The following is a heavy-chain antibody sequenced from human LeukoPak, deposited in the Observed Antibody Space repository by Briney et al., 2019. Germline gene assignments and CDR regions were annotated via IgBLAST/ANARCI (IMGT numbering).Heavy chain of an antibody. CDR2: ISYSGST. CDR3: ARRVRKIVGATYFDY. J-gene: IGHJ4*02. CDR1: GGSISSSSYY. D-gene: IGHD1-26*01. Sequence: PSETLSLTCTVSGGSISSSSYYWGWIRQPPGKGLEWIGYISYSGSTKYNLSLQSRVTISIDTSKNQFSLMLSSVAAADTAVYYCARRVRKIVGATYFDYWGQGTLVTVSS. V-gene: IGHV4-61*05.